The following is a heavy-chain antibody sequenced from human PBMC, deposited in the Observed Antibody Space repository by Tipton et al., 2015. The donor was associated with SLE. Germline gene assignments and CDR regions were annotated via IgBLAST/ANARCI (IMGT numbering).Heavy chain of an antibody. V-gene: IGHV4-34*01. Sequence: TLSLTCAVYGGSFSGYYWSWIRQPPGKGLEWIGEINHSGSTNYNPSLKSRVTISVDTSKSQFSLKLSSVTAADTAVYYCARVTRSGRSYWGQGTLVTVSS. CDR2: INHSGST. CDR3: ARVTRSGRSY. J-gene: IGHJ4*02. CDR1: GGSFSGYY. D-gene: IGHD3-10*01.